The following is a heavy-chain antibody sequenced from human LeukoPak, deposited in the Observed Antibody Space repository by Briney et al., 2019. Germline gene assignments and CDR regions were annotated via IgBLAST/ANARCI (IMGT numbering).Heavy chain of an antibody. J-gene: IGHJ4*02. CDR3: AKGAYYYDSSGQYYFDY. V-gene: IGHV3-21*01. CDR2: ISPTSPYL. CDR1: GFTLSGNS. Sequence: GGSLRLSCAATGFTLSGNSMDWVRQAQGKGGEWGSSISPTSPYLYYHDSVKGRFTISRDDAKHSLYLEMDSLRAEDTAVYYCAKGAYYYDSSGQYYFDYWGQGTLVTVSS. D-gene: IGHD3-22*01.